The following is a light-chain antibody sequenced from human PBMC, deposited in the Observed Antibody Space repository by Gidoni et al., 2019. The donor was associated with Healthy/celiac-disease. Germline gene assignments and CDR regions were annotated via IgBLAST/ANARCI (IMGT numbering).Light chain of an antibody. CDR3: QQCDNLPLT. Sequence: DIQMTQSPSSLSASVGDRVTITCQASQDISNYLNWYQQKPGKAPKLLIYDASNLETGVPASFSGSGSGTDFTFIIRRLQHEDIATYYCQQCDNLPLTFGQGTRLEIK. CDR2: DAS. V-gene: IGKV1-33*01. J-gene: IGKJ5*01. CDR1: QDISNY.